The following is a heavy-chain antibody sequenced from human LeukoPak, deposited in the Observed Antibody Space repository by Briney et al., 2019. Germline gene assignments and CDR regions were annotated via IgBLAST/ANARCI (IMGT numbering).Heavy chain of an antibody. V-gene: IGHV4-38-2*02. CDR2: IYHSGST. J-gene: IGHJ4*02. CDR1: GYSISSGYY. Sequence: PSETLSLTGTVSGYSISSGYYWGWIRRPPGKGLEWIGSIYHSGSTYYNPSLKSRVTISMNTSKNQFSLKLSSVTAADTAVYSCARARVQAAGTHDHWGQGTLVTVSS. D-gene: IGHD6-13*01. CDR3: ARARVQAAGTHDH.